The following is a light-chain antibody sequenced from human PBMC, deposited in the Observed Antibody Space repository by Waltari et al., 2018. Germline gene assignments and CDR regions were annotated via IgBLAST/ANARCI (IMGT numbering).Light chain of an antibody. Sequence: SYELTQPPSVSVSPGQTARITCSGHELPRKYAYWFQQKSGQAPRLVIFEDTTRPSGIHERFSGASSGTVATLTITGAQVDDEADYYCYSSDSTGLRVFGGGTTVVVL. V-gene: IGLV3-10*01. J-gene: IGLJ1*01. CDR1: ELPRKY. CDR3: YSSDSTGLRV. CDR2: EDT.